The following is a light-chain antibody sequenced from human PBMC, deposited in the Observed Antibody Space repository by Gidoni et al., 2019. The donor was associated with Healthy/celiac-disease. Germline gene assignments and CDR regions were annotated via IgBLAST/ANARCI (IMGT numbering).Light chain of an antibody. J-gene: IGKJ1*01. Sequence: DIQMTQSPSTLSASVGDRATITCRASQSISSWLAWYQQKPGQAPKLLIYDASSLESGVPSRFSGSGSGTEFTLTISSLQPDDFATYYCQQYSSYPWTFGQGTKVEIK. CDR2: DAS. V-gene: IGKV1-5*01. CDR3: QQYSSYPWT. CDR1: QSISSW.